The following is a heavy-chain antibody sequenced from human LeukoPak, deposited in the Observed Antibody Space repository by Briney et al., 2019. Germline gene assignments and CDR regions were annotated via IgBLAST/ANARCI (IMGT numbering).Heavy chain of an antibody. CDR2: ISGSGGST. J-gene: IGHJ6*03. CDR1: GFTFSNVW. V-gene: IGHV3-23*01. CDR3: AKINYYYYYMDV. Sequence: GGSLRLSCTASGFTFSNVWMNWVRQAPGKGLEWVSAISGSGGSTYYADSVKGRFTISRDNSKNTLYLQMNSLRAEDTAVYYCAKINYYYYYMDVWGKGTTVTVSS.